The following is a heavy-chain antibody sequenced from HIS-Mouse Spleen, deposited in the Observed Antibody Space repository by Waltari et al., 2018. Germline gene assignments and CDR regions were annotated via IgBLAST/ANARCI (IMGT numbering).Heavy chain of an antibody. Sequence: QLQLPESGPGPVKPSETLSLTCTVPGGSISSSRYSWGWIRQPPGKGLEWIGSIYYSGSTYYNPSLKSRVTISVDTSKNQFSLKLSSVTAADTAVYYCAREIPYSSSWYDWYFDLWGRGTLVTVSS. D-gene: IGHD6-13*01. CDR1: GGSISSSRYS. V-gene: IGHV4-39*07. CDR3: AREIPYSSSWYDWYFDL. CDR2: IYYSGST. J-gene: IGHJ2*01.